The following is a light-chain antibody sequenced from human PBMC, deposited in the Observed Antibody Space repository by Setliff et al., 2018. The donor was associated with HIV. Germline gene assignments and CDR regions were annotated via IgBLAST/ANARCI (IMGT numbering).Light chain of an antibody. CDR2: WAS. V-gene: IGKV4-1*01. Sequence: DIVMTQSPDSLAVSLGERATINCKSSQSLLYSSNNKNYLAWYQQKPGQPPKLLIYWASTRESGVPDRFSGSGSGTDFTLTISGLQAEDVAVYYCQQYFITPPYSFGQGTKVDIK. J-gene: IGKJ2*03. CDR3: QQYFITPPYS. CDR1: QSLLYSSNNKNY.